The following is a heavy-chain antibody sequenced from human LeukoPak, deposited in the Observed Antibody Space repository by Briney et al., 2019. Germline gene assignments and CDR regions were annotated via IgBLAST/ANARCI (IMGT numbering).Heavy chain of an antibody. CDR3: ARRSGIAVAGAFDY. CDR1: GFTFSSYG. CDR2: ISGSGGST. Sequence: GGSLRLSCAASGFTFSSYGLSWVRQAPGKGLEWVSAISGSGGSTYYADSVKGRFTISRDNSKNTLYLQMNSLRAEDTAVYYCARRSGIAVAGAFDYWGQGTLVTVSS. D-gene: IGHD6-19*01. V-gene: IGHV3-23*01. J-gene: IGHJ4*02.